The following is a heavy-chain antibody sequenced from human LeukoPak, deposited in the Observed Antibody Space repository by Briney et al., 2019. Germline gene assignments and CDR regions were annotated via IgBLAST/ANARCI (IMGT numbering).Heavy chain of an antibody. J-gene: IGHJ5*02. CDR3: ARDPSDGYNLYNWIDP. V-gene: IGHV3-21*01. CDR2: ISSSSSYI. D-gene: IGHD5-24*01. CDR1: GFTFSSYS. Sequence: GGSLRLSCAASGFTFSSYSMNWVRQAPGKGLEWVSSISSSSSYIYYADSVKGRFTISRDNAKNSLYLQMNSLRAEDTAVYYCARDPSDGYNLYNWIDPWGQGTLVTVSS.